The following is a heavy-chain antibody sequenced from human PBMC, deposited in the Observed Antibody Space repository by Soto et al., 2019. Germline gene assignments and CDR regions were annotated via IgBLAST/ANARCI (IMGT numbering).Heavy chain of an antibody. J-gene: IGHJ3*02. CDR1: GYTFTSYG. CDR3: ARDLFRKWLPEGLDAFDI. Sequence: GASVKVSCKASGYTFTSYGISWVRQAPGQGLEWMGWISAYNGNTNYAQKLQGRVTMTTDTSTSTAYMELRSLRSDDTAVYYCARDLFRKWLPEGLDAFDIWGQGTMVTVSS. D-gene: IGHD6-19*01. V-gene: IGHV1-18*01. CDR2: ISAYNGNT.